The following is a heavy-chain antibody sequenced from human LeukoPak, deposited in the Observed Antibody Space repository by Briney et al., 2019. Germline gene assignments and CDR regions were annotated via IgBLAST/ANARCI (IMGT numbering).Heavy chain of an antibody. Sequence: PSETLSLTCTVSGGSISSYYWSWIRLPPGKGLEWIGYLSKSGNANYSPSLKSRVTIFGDTSKNQFFLKLSSVTAADTAVYYCASVSKTVVAATVDYWGQGTLVTVSS. D-gene: IGHD2-15*01. CDR1: GGSISSYY. J-gene: IGHJ4*02. CDR3: ASVSKTVVAATVDY. V-gene: IGHV4-59*01. CDR2: LSKSGNA.